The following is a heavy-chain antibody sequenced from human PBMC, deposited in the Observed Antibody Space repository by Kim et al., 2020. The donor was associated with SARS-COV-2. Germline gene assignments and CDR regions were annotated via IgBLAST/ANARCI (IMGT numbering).Heavy chain of an antibody. CDR3: ARVLYDILTGYYFPPQYYYYGMDV. V-gene: IGHV3-21*01. CDR1: GFTFSSYS. D-gene: IGHD3-9*01. J-gene: IGHJ6*02. CDR2: ISSSSSYI. Sequence: GGSLRLSCAASGFTFSSYSMNWVRQAPGKGLEWVSSISSSSSYIYYADSVKGRFTISRDNAKNSLYQQMNSLRAEDTAVYYCARVLYDILTGYYFPPQYYYYGMDVWGQGTTVTVSS.